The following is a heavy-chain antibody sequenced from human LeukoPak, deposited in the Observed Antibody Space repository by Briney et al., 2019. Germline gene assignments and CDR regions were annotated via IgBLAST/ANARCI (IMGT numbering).Heavy chain of an antibody. CDR1: GGSISSNFYY. CDR3: ARFIHLGEYKHYFDY. J-gene: IGHJ4*02. V-gene: IGHV4-39*01. CDR2: IYYRGST. D-gene: IGHD3-16*01. Sequence: SETLSLTCTVSGGSISSNFYYWGWIRQPPGKGLKWIGNIYYRGSTYYNPSLKSRVTTSVDTSKNQFSLKLTSVTAADTAVYYCARFIHLGEYKHYFDYWGQGTLVTVSS.